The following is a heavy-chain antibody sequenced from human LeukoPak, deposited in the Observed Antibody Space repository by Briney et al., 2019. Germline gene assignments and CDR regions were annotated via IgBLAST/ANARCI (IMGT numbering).Heavy chain of an antibody. D-gene: IGHD3-10*01. CDR2: INPNSGGT. V-gene: IGHV1-2*04. CDR1: GYTFTGYY. Sequence: ASVKVSCKASGYTFTGYYMHWVRQAPGQGLEWMGWINPNSGGTNYAQKFQGWVTMTRDTSISTAYMELSRLRSDDTAVCYCARAPNYYGSGKFDYWGQGTLVTVSS. J-gene: IGHJ4*02. CDR3: ARAPNYYGSGKFDY.